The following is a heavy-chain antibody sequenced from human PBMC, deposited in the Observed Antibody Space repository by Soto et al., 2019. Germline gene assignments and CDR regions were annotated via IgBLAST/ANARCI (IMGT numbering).Heavy chain of an antibody. Sequence: SETLSLTCAVYGGSFSGYYWSWIRQPPGKGLEWIGEINHSGSTNYNPSLKSRVTISVDTSKNQFSLKLSSVTAADTAVYYCASPLRYYDSSGYFGAFDIWGQGTMVTVS. CDR3: ASPLRYYDSSGYFGAFDI. CDR2: INHSGST. CDR1: GGSFSGYY. V-gene: IGHV4-34*01. D-gene: IGHD3-22*01. J-gene: IGHJ3*02.